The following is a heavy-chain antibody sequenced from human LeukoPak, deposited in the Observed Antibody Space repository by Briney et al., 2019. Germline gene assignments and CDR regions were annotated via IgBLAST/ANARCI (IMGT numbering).Heavy chain of an antibody. CDR1: GQIFTVDS. CDR3: ATAQQCSGGTCHAWTDAFHV. D-gene: IGHD6-25*01. J-gene: IGHJ3*01. V-gene: IGHV1-2*02. CDR2: IHLIGGGT. Sequence: ALVKPSCTASGQIFTVDSIHWVRQAAGHGLAWIGWIHLIGGGTYRAQKFQDRVTMTQGTSVSTAYMDLSDLTSDDTAVYYCATAQQCSGGTCHAWTDAFHVWGQGTMVTVSS.